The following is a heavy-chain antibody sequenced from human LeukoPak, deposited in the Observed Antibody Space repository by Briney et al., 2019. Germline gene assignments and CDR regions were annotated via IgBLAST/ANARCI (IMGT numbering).Heavy chain of an antibody. D-gene: IGHD4-23*01. CDR1: GGSFGGYY. J-gene: IGHJ5*02. V-gene: IGHV4-34*01. Sequence: PSETLSLTCAVYGGSFGGYYWSWIRQPPGKGLEWRGEINQSGSTNYNPSLKSRVPISVDTSKNQFSLKLSSVTAAATAVYYCARGVGSNLLQGVDPWGQGTLVTVSS. CDR3: ARGVGSNLLQGVDP. CDR2: INQSGST.